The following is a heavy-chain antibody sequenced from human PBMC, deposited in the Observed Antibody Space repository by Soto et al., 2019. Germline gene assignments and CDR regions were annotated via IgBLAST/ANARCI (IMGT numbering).Heavy chain of an antibody. V-gene: IGHV3-21*01. CDR3: ARTSGYYDSSGYYHNWSDP. D-gene: IGHD3-22*01. J-gene: IGHJ5*02. Sequence: GGSLRLSCAASGFTFSSYSMNWVRQAPGKGLEWVSSISSSSSYIYYADSVKGRFTISRDNAKNSLYLQMNSLRAEDTAVYYCARTSGYYDSSGYYHNWSDPWGQGTLVTVSS. CDR1: GFTFSSYS. CDR2: ISSSSSYI.